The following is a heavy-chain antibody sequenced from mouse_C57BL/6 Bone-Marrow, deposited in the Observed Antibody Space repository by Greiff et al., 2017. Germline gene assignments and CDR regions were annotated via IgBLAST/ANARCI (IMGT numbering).Heavy chain of an antibody. CDR1: GYTFTSYT. CDR3: ARGPNLLRRPVWDCWYFDV. D-gene: IGHD1-1*01. V-gene: IGHV1-4*01. J-gene: IGHJ1*03. CDR2: INPSSGYT. Sequence: QVQLQQSGAELARPGASVKMSCKASGYTFTSYTMNWVKQRPGQGLEWIGYINPSSGYTKYNQKFKDKATLTADKSSSTAYMQLSSLTSEDSAVYYCARGPNLLRRPVWDCWYFDVWGTGTTVTVSS.